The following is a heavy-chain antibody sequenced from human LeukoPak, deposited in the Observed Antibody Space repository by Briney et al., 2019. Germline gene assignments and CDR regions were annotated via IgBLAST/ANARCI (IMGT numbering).Heavy chain of an antibody. D-gene: IGHD2-21*01. CDR2: IRQDGSEK. CDR3: ARLSAVLRGPEDIFYFEF. J-gene: IGHJ4*02. V-gene: IGHV3-7*01. Sequence: GGPLRLSCETSGFSFSTYWMSWVRQPPGKGLEWVANIRQDGSEKYYVDSVKGRFTISRDIAKQSVFLQMNSLRAEDTAVYYCARLSAVLRGPEDIFYFEFWGLGTLVTVSA. CDR1: GFSFSTYW.